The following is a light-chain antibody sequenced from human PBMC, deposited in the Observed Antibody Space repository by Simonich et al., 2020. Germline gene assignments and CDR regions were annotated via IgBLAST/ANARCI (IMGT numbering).Light chain of an antibody. CDR2: WAS. CDR3: QQYYSTPFT. V-gene: IGKV4-1*01. J-gene: IGKJ3*01. Sequence: DIVMTQSPDSLAVSLGERAPINCKSSQSVLYSSNNKKYLAWYQQKPGQPPKLLIYWASTRESGVPDRFSGSGSGTDFTLTISSLQAEDVAVYYCQQYYSTPFTFGPGTKVDIK. CDR1: QSVLYSSNNKKY.